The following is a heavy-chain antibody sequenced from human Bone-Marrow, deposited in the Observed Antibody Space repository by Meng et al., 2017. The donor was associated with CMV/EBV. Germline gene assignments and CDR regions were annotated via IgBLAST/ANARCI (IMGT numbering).Heavy chain of an antibody. J-gene: IGHJ3*02. CDR2: INSDGSST. D-gene: IGHD4-23*01. Sequence: GESLKISCAASGFTFSYFFMHWVRQAPGKGLVWVSRINSDGSSTKYADSVKGRFTISRDNAKNTLHLQMNSLRAEDTAVYYCARDPAMTTVAKGAFDIWGQGTMVTVSS. CDR3: ARDPAMTTVAKGAFDI. V-gene: IGHV3-74*03. CDR1: GFTFSYFF.